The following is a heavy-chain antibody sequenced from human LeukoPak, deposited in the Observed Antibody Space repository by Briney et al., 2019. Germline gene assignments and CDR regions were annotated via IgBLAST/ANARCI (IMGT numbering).Heavy chain of an antibody. D-gene: IGHD3-10*01. CDR3: ARVASGGARAFDY. CDR1: GFTFSSSW. J-gene: IGHJ4*02. Sequence: GGSLRLSCAASGFTFSSSWMHWVRQAPGKGLVWVSRINYDGSSRNYADSVKGRFTISRDNAKNTLYLQMSSLRAEDTAVYYCARVASGGARAFDYWGQGILVTVSS. V-gene: IGHV3-74*01. CDR2: INYDGSSR.